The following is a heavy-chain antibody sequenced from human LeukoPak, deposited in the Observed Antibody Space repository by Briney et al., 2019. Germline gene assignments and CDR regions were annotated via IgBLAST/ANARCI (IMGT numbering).Heavy chain of an antibody. CDR1: GFTFSSYS. CDR2: IYYDGSNK. V-gene: IGHV3-33*08. Sequence: GGSLRLSCAASGFTFSSYSMNWVRQAPGKGLEWVAIIYYDGSNKYYADSVKGRFTISRDNSKSTLYLQMNSLRDEDTAVYYCARDGDIDGGLDYFDYWGQGALVTVSS. D-gene: IGHD2-15*01. CDR3: ARDGDIDGGLDYFDY. J-gene: IGHJ4*02.